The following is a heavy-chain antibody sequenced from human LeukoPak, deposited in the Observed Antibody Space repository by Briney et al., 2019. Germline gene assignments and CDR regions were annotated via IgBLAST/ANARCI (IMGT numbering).Heavy chain of an antibody. CDR1: GFTFSSYW. CDR2: IKQDGSEK. J-gene: IGHJ4*02. V-gene: IGHV3-7*01. CDR3: AKDRAMIVVVIGGLDY. Sequence: GSLRLSCAASGFTFSSYWMSWVRQAPGKGLEWVANIKQDGSEKYYVDSVKGRFTISRDNSKNTLYLQMNSLRAEDTAVYYCAKDRAMIVVVIGGLDYWGQGTLVTVSP. D-gene: IGHD3-22*01.